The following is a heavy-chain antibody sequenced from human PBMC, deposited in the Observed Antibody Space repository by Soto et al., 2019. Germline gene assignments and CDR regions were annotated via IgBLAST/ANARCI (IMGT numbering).Heavy chain of an antibody. CDR1: GFTFSSYA. J-gene: IGHJ4*02. Sequence: EVQLLESGGGLVQPGGSLRLSCAASGFTFSSYAMSWVRQAPGKGLEWVSAISGSGGSTYYADSVKGRFTISRDNSKNTLYLKMNSLRAEDTAVYYCAKGRDYDFWSGYQFFDYWGQGTLVTVSS. V-gene: IGHV3-23*01. CDR3: AKGRDYDFWSGYQFFDY. CDR2: ISGSGGST. D-gene: IGHD3-3*01.